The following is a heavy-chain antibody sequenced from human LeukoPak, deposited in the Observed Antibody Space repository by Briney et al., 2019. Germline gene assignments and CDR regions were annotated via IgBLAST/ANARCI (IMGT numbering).Heavy chain of an antibody. D-gene: IGHD6-13*01. CDR3: ARERYSSSWYRAFDI. CDR2: IYTSGST. CDR1: GGSISSYY. V-gene: IGHV4-4*07. J-gene: IGHJ3*02. Sequence: SETLSLTCTVSGGSISSYYWSWIRQPAGKGLEWIGRIYTSGSTNYNPSLKSRVTMSVDTSKNQFSLKLSSVTAADTAVYYCARERYSSSWYRAFDIWGQGTMVTVSS.